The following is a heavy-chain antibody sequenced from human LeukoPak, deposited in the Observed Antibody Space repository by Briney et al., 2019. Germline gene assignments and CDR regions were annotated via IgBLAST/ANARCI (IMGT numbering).Heavy chain of an antibody. D-gene: IGHD1-26*01. CDR2: IYYSGST. CDR1: GGSISSSSYY. Sequence: PSETLSLTCTVSGGSISSSSYYWGWIRQPPGKGLEWIGSIYYSGSTYYNPSLKSRVTISVDTSKNQFSLKLSSVTAADTAVYYCARVGATTEAFDIWGQGTMVTVSS. J-gene: IGHJ3*02. CDR3: ARVGATTEAFDI. V-gene: IGHV4-39*07.